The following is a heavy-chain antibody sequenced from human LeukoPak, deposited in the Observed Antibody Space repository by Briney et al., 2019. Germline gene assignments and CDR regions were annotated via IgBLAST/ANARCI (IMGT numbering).Heavy chain of an antibody. V-gene: IGHV5-51*01. CDR1: GYSFTSYW. J-gene: IGHJ3*02. Sequence: GDSLKISCKGCGYSFTSYWIGWVRQMPGKGLEWMGIIYPGDSDTRYSPSFQGQVTISADKSISTAYLQWSSLKASDTAMYYCARFPNHYYDRSGYYYTACDICGQGTMVTVSS. CDR3: ARFPNHYYDRSGYYYTACDI. CDR2: IYPGDSDT. D-gene: IGHD3-22*01.